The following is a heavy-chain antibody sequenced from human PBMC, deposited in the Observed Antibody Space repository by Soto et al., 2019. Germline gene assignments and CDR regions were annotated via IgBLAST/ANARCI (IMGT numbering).Heavy chain of an antibody. J-gene: IGHJ6*03. Sequence: ASVKVSCKASGYTFTSYAMHWVRQAPGQRLEWMGWINAGNGNTKYSQKFQGRVTITRDTSASTAYMELSSLRSDDTAVYYCARENTFSRGDFYYYMDVWGKGTTVTVSS. CDR3: ARENTFSRGDFYYYMDV. V-gene: IGHV1-3*01. CDR1: GYTFTSYA. CDR2: INAGNGNT.